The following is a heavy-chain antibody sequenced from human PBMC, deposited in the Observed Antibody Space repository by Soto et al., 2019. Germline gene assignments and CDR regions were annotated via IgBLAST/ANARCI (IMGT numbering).Heavy chain of an antibody. V-gene: IGHV1-2*02. CDR2: INPNSGGT. CDR1: GYTFTGYY. CDR3: ARDREFSATVTTRNDWFDP. J-gene: IGHJ5*02. Sequence: ASVKVSCKASGYTFTGYYMHWVRQAPGQGLEWMGWINPNSGGTNYAQKFQGRVTMTRDTSISTAYMELSRLRSDDTAVYYCARDREFSATVTTRNDWFDPWGHGTLVTVSS. D-gene: IGHD4-17*01.